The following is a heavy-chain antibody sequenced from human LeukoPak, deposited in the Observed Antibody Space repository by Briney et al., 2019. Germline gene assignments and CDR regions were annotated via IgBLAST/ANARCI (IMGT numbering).Heavy chain of an antibody. V-gene: IGHV3-7*01. Sequence: GGSLRLSCAATGFSFRSYWMNWVRQAPGKGLEWLAIIKQDGSEKHYKGSVEGRFTISRDNVKNSPHLQMNSLRAEDTAVYYCAGGSGYLITSWGQGTLVTVSS. CDR3: AGGSGYLITS. CDR2: IKQDGSEK. D-gene: IGHD3-9*01. CDR1: GFSFRSYW. J-gene: IGHJ5*02.